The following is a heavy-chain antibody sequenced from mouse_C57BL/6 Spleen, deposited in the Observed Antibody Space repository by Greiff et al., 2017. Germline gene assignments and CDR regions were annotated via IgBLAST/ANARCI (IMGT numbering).Heavy chain of an antibody. V-gene: IGHV1-62-2*01. Sequence: QVQLKQSGAELVKPGASVKLSCKASGYTFTEYTIHWVKQRSGQGLEWIGWFYPGSGSIKYNEKFKDKATLTADKSSSPVYMELSRMTSEDSAVXFCARHERDYGSSLYAMDYWGQGTSVTVSS. CDR3: ARHERDYGSSLYAMDY. CDR1: GYTFTEYT. D-gene: IGHD1-1*01. J-gene: IGHJ4*01. CDR2: FYPGSGSI.